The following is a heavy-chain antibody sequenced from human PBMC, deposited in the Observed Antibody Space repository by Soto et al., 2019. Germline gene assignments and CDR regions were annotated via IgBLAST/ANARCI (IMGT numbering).Heavy chain of an antibody. CDR3: SKARGSSTPAPGPF. D-gene: IGHD2-2*01. CDR2: ISGSGGDT. Sequence: GGALRLSCAASGFTFSSYAISWVRQAPGKGMEWVSVISGSGGDTYYADSVKGRFTISRDNSKNTLSLQMNSLRDEDTAVYYCSKARGSSTPAPGPFWGQGTLVTVSS. J-gene: IGHJ1*01. CDR1: GFTFSSYA. V-gene: IGHV3-23*01.